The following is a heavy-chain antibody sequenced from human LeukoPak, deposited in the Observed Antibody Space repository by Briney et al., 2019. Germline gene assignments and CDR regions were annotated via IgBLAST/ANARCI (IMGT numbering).Heavy chain of an antibody. D-gene: IGHD3-10*01. CDR2: ISSSSSYI. Sequence: GGSLRLSCAASGFTFSSYSMNWVRQAPGRGLEWVSSISSSSSYIYYADSVKGRFTISRDNAKNSLYLQMNSLRAEDTAVYYCARVGSTDDFDYWGRGTLVTVSS. CDR3: ARVGSTDDFDY. V-gene: IGHV3-21*01. J-gene: IGHJ4*02. CDR1: GFTFSSYS.